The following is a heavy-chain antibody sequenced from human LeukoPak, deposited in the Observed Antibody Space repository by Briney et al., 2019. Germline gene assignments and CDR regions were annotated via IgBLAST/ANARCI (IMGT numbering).Heavy chain of an antibody. CDR3: ARDLVAAGTFDY. CDR1: GFTFSSYG. V-gene: IGHV3-33*01. Sequence: GGSLRLSCAASGFTFSSYGMHWVRQAPGKGLEWVAVIWYDGSNKYYADSVKGRFTISRDNSKNTLYLQMNSLRAEDTAVYYCARDLVAAGTFDYWGQGTLVTVSS. CDR2: IWYDGSNK. J-gene: IGHJ4*02. D-gene: IGHD6-13*01.